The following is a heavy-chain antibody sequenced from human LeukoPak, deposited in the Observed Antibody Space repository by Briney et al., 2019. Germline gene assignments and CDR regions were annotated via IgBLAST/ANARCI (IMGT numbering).Heavy chain of an antibody. Sequence: PSETLSLTCTVSGGSMSGFFWTWIRQPPGRELEWIGSIYYNGSSTKYNPSLKSRVTISVDTSKSQLSLNLNSATAADTAVYYCARTSRHFYGSGTNLTPWPAGMDVWGQGTTVTVSS. CDR3: ARTSRHFYGSGTNLTPWPAGMDV. CDR2: IYYNGSST. CDR1: GGSMSGFF. J-gene: IGHJ6*02. D-gene: IGHD3-10*01. V-gene: IGHV4-59*01.